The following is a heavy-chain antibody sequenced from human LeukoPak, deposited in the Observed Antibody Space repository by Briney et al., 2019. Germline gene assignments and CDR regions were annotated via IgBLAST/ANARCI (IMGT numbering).Heavy chain of an antibody. V-gene: IGHV3-74*01. D-gene: IGHD5-12*01. CDR3: VREGGYDPFEN. J-gene: IGHJ4*02. CDR2: IDSDGSST. CDR1: GVTFSYYW. Sequence: GGCVRLSCAASGVTFSYYWMHWDRQAPGKGLVWVSRIDSDGSSTSYAGSVKGRFTISRDNAKNTLYLQMNSLRAEDTAVYYCVREGGYDPFENWGQGTLVTVSS.